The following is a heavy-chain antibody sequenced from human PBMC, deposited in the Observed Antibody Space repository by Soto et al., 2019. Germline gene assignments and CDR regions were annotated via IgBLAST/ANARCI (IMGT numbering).Heavy chain of an antibody. Sequence: QVQLVESGGGVVQPGKSLRLSCSASGFAFYNFAMHWVRQAPGKGLEWVAVVSYDGTNKYYTDSVKGRFTISRDNSKNSIDLQMNSLRTEDSAVYYCARSEYLALGNSGSSEYWGQGTVVTVSS. D-gene: IGHD3-10*01. CDR1: GFAFYNFA. CDR3: ARSEYLALGNSGSSEY. J-gene: IGHJ4*02. CDR2: VSYDGTNK. V-gene: IGHV3-30*10.